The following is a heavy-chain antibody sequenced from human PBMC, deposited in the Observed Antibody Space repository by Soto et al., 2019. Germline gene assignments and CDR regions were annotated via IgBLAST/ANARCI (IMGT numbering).Heavy chain of an antibody. J-gene: IGHJ6*02. V-gene: IGHV5-51*01. Sequence: PGESLKISCKGSGYTFTNYWIGWVRQMPGKGLEVMGIIYPGDSDPKYNPSCQGQVTISADKSITNTELQWSSLKSSDTGSVYFAASIFSYGMDVWGQGTTVTVSS. CDR1: GYTFTNYW. CDR3: AASIFSYGMDV. CDR2: IYPGDSDP.